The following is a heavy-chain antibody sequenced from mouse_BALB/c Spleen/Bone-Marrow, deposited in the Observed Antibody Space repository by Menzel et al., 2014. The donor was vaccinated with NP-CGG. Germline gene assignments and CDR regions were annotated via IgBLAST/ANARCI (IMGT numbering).Heavy chain of an antibody. CDR1: GFDFSRYW. Sequence: EVQLQESGGGLVQPGGSLKLSCAASGFDFSRYWMSWVRQAPGKGLGWIGEINPDSNTINYTPSLKDKFIISRDNAKNTLYLQMSKVRSEDTALYYCARLNYYGNLFVWGAGTTVTVSS. D-gene: IGHD1-1*01. CDR3: ARLNYYGNLFV. CDR2: INPDSNTI. J-gene: IGHJ1*01. V-gene: IGHV4-1*02.